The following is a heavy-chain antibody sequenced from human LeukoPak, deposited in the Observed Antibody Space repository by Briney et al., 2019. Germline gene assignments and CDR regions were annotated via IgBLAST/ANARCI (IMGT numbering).Heavy chain of an antibody. Sequence: GGSLRLSCAASGFTFSDYYMSWIRQAPGKGLEWVSYISSSGSTIYYADSVKGRFTISRDNSKNTLYLQMNSLRAEDTAVYYCAKPVAAPRNYWGQGTLVTVSS. CDR1: GFTFSDYY. CDR2: ISSSGSTI. J-gene: IGHJ4*02. V-gene: IGHV3-11*01. D-gene: IGHD6-19*01. CDR3: AKPVAAPRNY.